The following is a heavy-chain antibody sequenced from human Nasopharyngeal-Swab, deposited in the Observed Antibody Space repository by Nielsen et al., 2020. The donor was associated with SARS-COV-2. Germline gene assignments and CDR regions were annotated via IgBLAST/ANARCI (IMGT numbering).Heavy chain of an antibody. V-gene: IGHV3-48*04. J-gene: IGHJ4*02. CDR2: ISSGTDTK. D-gene: IGHD4-17*01. Sequence: VRQAPGKGLEWVAFISSGTDTKHYGDSVKGRFTISRDNAKNSLYPQMNSLRVEDMAVYYCVRDEDGDYDFDYWGQGTLVTVSS. CDR3: VRDEDGDYDFDY.